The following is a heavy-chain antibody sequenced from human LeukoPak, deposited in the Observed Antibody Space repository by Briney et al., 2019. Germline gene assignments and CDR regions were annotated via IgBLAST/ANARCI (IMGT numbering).Heavy chain of an antibody. CDR2: ISSSSSYI. CDR1: GFTFSSYS. V-gene: IGHV3-21*01. J-gene: IGHJ3*02. Sequence: GGSLRLSCAASGFTFSSYSMNWVRQAPGKGLEWVSSISSSSSYIYYADSVKGRFTISRDNAKKSLYLQMNGLRAEDTAVYYCARDLPRGKPHAFDIWGQGTMVTVSS. D-gene: IGHD1-14*01. CDR3: ARDLPRGKPHAFDI.